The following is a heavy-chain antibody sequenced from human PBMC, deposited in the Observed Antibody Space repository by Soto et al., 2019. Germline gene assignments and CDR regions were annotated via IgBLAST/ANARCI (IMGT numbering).Heavy chain of an antibody. D-gene: IGHD3-10*01. Sequence: QVQLVQSGAEVKKPGSSVKVSCKASGGTFSSYAISWVRQAPGQGLEWMGGIIPIFGTANYAQKFQGRVTITADESTSTAYMELSSLRSEDTAVYYCARAPTYYYGSGSYSVLSDWGHGTLVTVSS. V-gene: IGHV1-69*01. CDR3: ARAPTYYYGSGSYSVLSD. J-gene: IGHJ4*01. CDR1: GGTFSSYA. CDR2: IIPIFGTA.